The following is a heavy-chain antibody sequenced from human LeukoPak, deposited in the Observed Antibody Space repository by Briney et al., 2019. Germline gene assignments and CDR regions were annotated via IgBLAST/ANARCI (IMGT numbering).Heavy chain of an antibody. D-gene: IGHD3-3*01. CDR3: ARDSLYNFWSGYYHTTYYFDY. CDR1: GGSISSGNYY. J-gene: IGHJ4*02. Sequence: SETLSLTCTVPGGSISSGNYYWSWIRQPAGKGLEWIGHIYTSGTTYNPPLKSRVTISVDTSKNQFSLNPSSLTAADTAVYYCARDSLYNFWSGYYHTTYYFDYWGQGTLVTVSS. V-gene: IGHV4-61*09. CDR2: IYTSGT.